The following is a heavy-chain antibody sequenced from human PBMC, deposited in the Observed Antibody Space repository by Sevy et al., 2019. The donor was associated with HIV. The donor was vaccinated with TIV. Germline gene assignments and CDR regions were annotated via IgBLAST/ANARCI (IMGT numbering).Heavy chain of an antibody. CDR2: IYYNGHI. V-gene: IGHV4-59*08. D-gene: IGHD1-26*01. Sequence: ETLSLTCTVSGGSITSLYWNWMRQPPGKGLEWIANIYYNGHINYNPYLKSRVTLSLDTSKNQFSLRLSSVTAADTAMYYCAGENAWGRGYSWGQGTLVTVSS. CDR3: AGENAWGRGYS. CDR1: GGSITSLY. J-gene: IGHJ4*02.